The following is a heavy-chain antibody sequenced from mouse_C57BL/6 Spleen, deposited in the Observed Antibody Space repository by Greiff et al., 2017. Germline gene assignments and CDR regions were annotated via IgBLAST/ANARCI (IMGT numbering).Heavy chain of an antibody. D-gene: IGHD2-5*01. V-gene: IGHV5-17*01. CDR1: GFTFSDYG. J-gene: IGHJ2*01. CDR3: ARKAYSNLDY. CDR2: ISSGSSTI. Sequence: EVQLVESGGGLVKPGGSLKLSCAASGFTFSDYGMNWVRQAPEKGLEWVAYISSGSSTIYYADNVKGRFPISRDNAKNTLFRQMTCWRSEDTAMYYCARKAYSNLDYWGQGTTLTVSS.